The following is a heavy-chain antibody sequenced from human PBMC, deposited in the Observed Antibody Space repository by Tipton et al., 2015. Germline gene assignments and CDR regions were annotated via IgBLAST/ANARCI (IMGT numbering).Heavy chain of an antibody. J-gene: IGHJ4*02. D-gene: IGHD4-23*01. CDR3: ARARGRHGGLFDS. CDR1: GDSLSGYY. CDR2: IHYDGST. Sequence: TLSLTCTVSGDSLSGYYWSWIRQPPGKGLEWIGYIHYDGSTNYNPSLKSRVTISVDTSKTQFSLTLNSVTAADTAVYYCARARGRHGGLFDSWGQGTLVTVSS. V-gene: IGHV4-59*07.